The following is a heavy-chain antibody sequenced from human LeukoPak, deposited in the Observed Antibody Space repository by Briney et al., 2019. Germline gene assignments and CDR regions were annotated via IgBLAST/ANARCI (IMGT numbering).Heavy chain of an antibody. CDR3: TKKKAGTAMYFDY. CDR2: ISASGGST. J-gene: IGHJ4*02. CDR1: GFTFSSYA. Sequence: GGSLRLSCVASGFTFSSYAMSWVRQALGEGLEWVSAISASGGSTYYADSVKGRFTISRDNSKNTLYLQMNSLRAEDTAVYYCTKKKAGTAMYFDYWGQGTLVTVSS. D-gene: IGHD1-7*01. V-gene: IGHV3-23*01.